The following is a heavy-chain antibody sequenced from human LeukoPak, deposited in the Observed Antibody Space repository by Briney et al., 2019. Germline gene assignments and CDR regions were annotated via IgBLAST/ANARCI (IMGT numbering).Heavy chain of an antibody. V-gene: IGHV3-23*01. J-gene: IGHJ4*02. D-gene: IGHD6-6*01. CDR3: AKGSSSSISARLNY. CDR2: ISGSDGIT. Sequence: GGSLRLSCAASGFTFKDYAMSWVRQAPGKGLEWVSGISGSDGITYYADSVKGRFTISRDNSNNTLYLQMSSLRAEDTALYYCAKGSSSSISARLNYWGQGTPVTVSS. CDR1: GFTFKDYA.